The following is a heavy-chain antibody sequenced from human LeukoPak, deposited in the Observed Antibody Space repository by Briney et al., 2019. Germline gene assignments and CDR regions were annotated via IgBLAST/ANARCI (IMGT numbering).Heavy chain of an antibody. CDR3: AKHDIAAAGTSTFDY. Sequence: GGSLRLSCAASGFTFDDYGMSWVRQAPRKGLEWVSGISGSGGSTYYADSVKGRFTISRDNSKNTLYLQMNSLRAEDTAVYYCAKHDIAAAGTSTFDYWGQGTLVTVSS. CDR2: ISGSGGST. CDR1: GFTFDDYG. J-gene: IGHJ4*02. V-gene: IGHV3-23*01. D-gene: IGHD6-13*01.